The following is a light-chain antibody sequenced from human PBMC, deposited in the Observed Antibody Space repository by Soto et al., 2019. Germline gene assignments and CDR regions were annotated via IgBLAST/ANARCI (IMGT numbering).Light chain of an antibody. CDR3: SSFVDGTSYV. Sequence: QSVLTQPPSLSGSPGQSVTISCTGTSSDVGFFNYVSWYQHHPGKVPKFLIYEVNKGPSGVPDRFSGSKSGNTASLTVSGLQPEDEDEYFCSSFVDGTSYVFGTGTKVTVL. V-gene: IGLV2-8*01. J-gene: IGLJ1*01. CDR1: SSDVGFFNY. CDR2: EVN.